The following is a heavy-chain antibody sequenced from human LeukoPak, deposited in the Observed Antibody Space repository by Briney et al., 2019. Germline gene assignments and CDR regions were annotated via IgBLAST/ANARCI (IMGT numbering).Heavy chain of an antibody. Sequence: GGSLRLSCAASGFTFKNAWMSWVRQAPGKGLEWVGRIKSKAHGGTTDYAAPVKDRFTISRDDSKNTLSLQMNSLRAEDTAVYYCAKDGVRGALDAFDIWGQGTMVTVSS. V-gene: IGHV3-15*01. CDR3: AKDGVRGALDAFDI. CDR1: GFTFKNAW. CDR2: IKSKAHGGTT. J-gene: IGHJ3*02. D-gene: IGHD1-26*01.